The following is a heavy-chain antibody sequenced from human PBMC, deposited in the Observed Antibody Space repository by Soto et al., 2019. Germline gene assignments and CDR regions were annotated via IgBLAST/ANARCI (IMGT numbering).Heavy chain of an antibody. CDR3: AKDKLYSNYEYYFDH. D-gene: IGHD4-4*01. Sequence: EVQLVESGGGLVQPGRSLRLSCAASGFTFSNYAMHWVRQPPGKGLEWVSGISWNSGTIGYADSVKGRFTISRDNAKNSLYLQMNSLRAEDTALYYCAKDKLYSNYEYYFDHWGQGTLVTVSS. V-gene: IGHV3-9*01. CDR2: ISWNSGTI. CDR1: GFTFSNYA. J-gene: IGHJ4*02.